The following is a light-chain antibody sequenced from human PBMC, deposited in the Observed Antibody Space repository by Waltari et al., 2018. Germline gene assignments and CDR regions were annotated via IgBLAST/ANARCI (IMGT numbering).Light chain of an antibody. CDR1: SSKIGGNT. CDR2: STN. Sequence: QSVLTQPPSASGTPGQRVTISCSGISSKIGGNTVPWDQNLPGTAPKLLIYSTNLRPSGVPDRFSGSKSGTSASLAISGLQSEDEADYYCAAWDDSLNGYVVFGGGTKLTVL. J-gene: IGLJ2*01. V-gene: IGLV1-44*01. CDR3: AAWDDSLNGYVV.